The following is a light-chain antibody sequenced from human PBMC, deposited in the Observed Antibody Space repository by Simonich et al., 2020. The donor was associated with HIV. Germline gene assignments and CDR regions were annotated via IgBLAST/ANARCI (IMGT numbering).Light chain of an antibody. Sequence: DIQMTQSPSTLSASVGDRVTIACRASQSISTSLDCYLQKPGKAPKLLIYKASTLEVGFTSSFIGSGSGTEFTLTISSLQPDDFATYYCQQYNSNYPTFGQGTKVEIK. CDR3: QQYNSNYPT. J-gene: IGKJ1*01. V-gene: IGKV1-5*03. CDR2: KAS. CDR1: QSISTS.